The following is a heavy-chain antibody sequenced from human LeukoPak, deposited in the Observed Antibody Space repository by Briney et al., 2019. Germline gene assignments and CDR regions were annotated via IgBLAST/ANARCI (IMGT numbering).Heavy chain of an antibody. Sequence: ETLSLTCAVYGGSFSGYYWSWIRQPPGKGLEWVSAISGSGGSTYYADSVKGRFTISRDNSKNTLYLQMNSLRAEDTAVYYCAKEFYGDYLLDYWGQGTLVTVSS. V-gene: IGHV3-23*01. D-gene: IGHD4-17*01. CDR1: GGSFSGYY. CDR2: ISGSGGST. J-gene: IGHJ4*02. CDR3: AKEFYGDYLLDY.